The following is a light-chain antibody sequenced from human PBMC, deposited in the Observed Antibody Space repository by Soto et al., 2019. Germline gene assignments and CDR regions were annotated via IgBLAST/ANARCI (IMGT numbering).Light chain of an antibody. Sequence: QSVLTQPPSASGTPGQRVTISCSGSTSNIGNNYAYWYQQLPGTAPKLLIYRNNQRPSGVPDRFSGSKSGTSASLVISGLWSEDEADYYCAAWDDSLSGVVFGGGTKLTVL. J-gene: IGLJ2*01. CDR2: RNN. V-gene: IGLV1-47*03. CDR3: AAWDDSLSGVV. CDR1: TSNIGNNY.